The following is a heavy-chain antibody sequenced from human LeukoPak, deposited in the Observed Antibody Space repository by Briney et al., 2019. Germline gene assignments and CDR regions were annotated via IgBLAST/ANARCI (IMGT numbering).Heavy chain of an antibody. Sequence: GGSLRLSCAASGFTFSSYDMHWVRQATGKGLEWVSAISGSGGSTYYADSVKGRFTISRDNSKNTLYLQMNSLRAEDTAVYYCAKGMREFHDRLYFDYWGQGTLVAVSA. CDR1: GFTFSSYD. J-gene: IGHJ4*02. D-gene: IGHD3-22*01. CDR2: ISGSGGST. V-gene: IGHV3-23*01. CDR3: AKGMREFHDRLYFDY.